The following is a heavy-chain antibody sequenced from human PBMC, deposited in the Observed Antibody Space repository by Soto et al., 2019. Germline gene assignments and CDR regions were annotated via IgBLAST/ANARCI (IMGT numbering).Heavy chain of an antibody. Sequence: SETLSLTCTVSGGSIRSGGYYWSWVRQNPRRGLEWIGNIYYSGNTYYNPSLKSRLTISVDTSKNQFSLNLSSVTAADTAVYYCARDRLMATAGTASHYFGLDVWGQGTTLTVS. D-gene: IGHD5-18*01. CDR2: IYYSGNT. J-gene: IGHJ6*02. CDR1: GGSIRSGGYY. V-gene: IGHV4-31*03. CDR3: ARDRLMATAGTASHYFGLDV.